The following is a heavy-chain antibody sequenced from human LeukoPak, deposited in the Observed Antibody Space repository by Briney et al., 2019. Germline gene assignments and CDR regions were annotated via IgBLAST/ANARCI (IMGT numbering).Heavy chain of an antibody. Sequence: GGSLRLSCAASGFTFSNYAINWVRQAPGKGLEWVSAISGSGGSTYYADSVKGRFTISRDNSKNTLYLQMNSLRAEDTAVYYCAKALTYYDFWSGYGGVDYWGQGTLVTVSS. CDR2: ISGSGGST. CDR3: AKALTYYDFWSGYGGVDY. J-gene: IGHJ4*02. CDR1: GFTFSNYA. V-gene: IGHV3-23*01. D-gene: IGHD3-3*01.